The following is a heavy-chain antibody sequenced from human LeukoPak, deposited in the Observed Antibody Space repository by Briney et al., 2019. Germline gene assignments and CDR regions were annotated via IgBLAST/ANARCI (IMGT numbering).Heavy chain of an antibody. Sequence: ASVKVSCKASGYTFTGYYMHWVRQAPGKGLEWMGGFDPEDGETIYAQKFQGRVTMTEDTSTDTAYMELSSLRSEDTAVYYCATGSPGSYGSFDSWGQGTPVTVSS. CDR2: FDPEDGET. D-gene: IGHD3-10*01. J-gene: IGHJ4*02. CDR3: ATGSPGSYGSFDS. CDR1: GYTFTGYY. V-gene: IGHV1-24*01.